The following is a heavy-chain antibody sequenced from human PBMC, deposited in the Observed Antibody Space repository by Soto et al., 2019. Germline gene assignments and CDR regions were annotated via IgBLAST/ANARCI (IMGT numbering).Heavy chain of an antibody. CDR2: ISAYNGNT. Sequence: ASVKVSCKASGYTFTSYGISWVRQAPGQGLEWMGWISAYNGNTNYAQKLQGRVTMTTDTSTSTAYMELRSLISADTAVYYCARDHLRTGMVATRTFSRFDPWGQGALVTVSS. V-gene: IGHV1-18*04. CDR1: GYTFTSYG. D-gene: IGHD5-12*01. CDR3: ARDHLRTGMVATRTFSRFDP. J-gene: IGHJ5*02.